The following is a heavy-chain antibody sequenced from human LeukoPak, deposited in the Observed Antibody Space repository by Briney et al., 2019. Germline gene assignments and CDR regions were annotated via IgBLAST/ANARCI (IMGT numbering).Heavy chain of an antibody. V-gene: IGHV4-34*01. J-gene: IGHJ4*02. CDR2: INHSGST. CDR1: GGSFSGYY. CDR3: ARGGYYDSSGPYFFDY. Sequence: SETLSLTCAVYGGSFSGYYWSWIRQPPGKGLEWIGEINHSGSTNYNPSLKSRVTISVDTSKNQFSPKLSSVTAADTAVYYCARGGYYDSSGPYFFDYWGQGTLVTVSS. D-gene: IGHD3-22*01.